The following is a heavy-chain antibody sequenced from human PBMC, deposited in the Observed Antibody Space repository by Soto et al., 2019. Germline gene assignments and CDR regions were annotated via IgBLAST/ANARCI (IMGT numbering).Heavy chain of an antibody. D-gene: IGHD4-17*01. V-gene: IGHV3-74*01. CDR2: INSDGSST. J-gene: IGHJ5*02. CDR1: GIIFSSYW. CDR3: ASVNAYGGPGIGFDP. Sequence: EVQLVESGGGLVQPGGSLRLSCAASGIIFSSYWMHWVRQAPGKGLVWVSRINSDGSSTSYADSVKGRFTISRDNAKNTLYLQMNSLRVEVTAVYYCASVNAYGGPGIGFDPWGQGTLVTVSS.